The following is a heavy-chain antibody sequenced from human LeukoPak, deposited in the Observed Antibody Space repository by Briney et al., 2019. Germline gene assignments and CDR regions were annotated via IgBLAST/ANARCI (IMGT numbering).Heavy chain of an antibody. J-gene: IGHJ4*02. CDR3: ARAPYSGSYSLFDY. CDR1: GDSISSNF. Sequence: PSETLSLTCTVSGDSISSNFWSWIRQSPGKGLEWIGYIYGSGSTSYNPSLKSRVTISVDTSKNQFSLKLSSVTAADTAVYYCARAPYSGSYSLFDYWGQGTLVTVSS. CDR2: IYGSGST. V-gene: IGHV4-59*01. D-gene: IGHD1-26*01.